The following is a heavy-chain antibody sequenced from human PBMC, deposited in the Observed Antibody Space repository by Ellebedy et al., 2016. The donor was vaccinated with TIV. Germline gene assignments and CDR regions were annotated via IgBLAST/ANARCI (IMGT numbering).Heavy chain of an antibody. CDR1: GGSISSYY. J-gene: IGHJ4*02. D-gene: IGHD1-1*01. Sequence: MPGGSLRLSCTVSGGSISSYYWSWIRQPPGKGLEWIGYIYYSGSTYSNPSLKSRVTISVDTSKNQFSLKLSSVTAADTAVYYCARGATFDYWGQGTLVIVSS. CDR3: ARGATFDY. V-gene: IGHV4-59*12. CDR2: IYYSGST.